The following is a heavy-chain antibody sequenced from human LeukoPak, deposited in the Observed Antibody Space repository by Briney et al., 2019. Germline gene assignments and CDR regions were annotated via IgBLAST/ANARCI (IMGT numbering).Heavy chain of an antibody. CDR1: GGSFSGYY. D-gene: IGHD3-22*01. V-gene: IGHV4-34*01. CDR2: INHSGST. Sequence: SETLSLTCAVYGGSFSGYYWSWIRQPPGKGLEWIGEINHSGSTNYNPSLKSRVTISVDTSKNQFSLKLSSVTAADTAVYYCARARHYYDSGGYYYFDYWGQGTLVTVSS. CDR3: ARARHYYDSGGYYYFDY. J-gene: IGHJ4*02.